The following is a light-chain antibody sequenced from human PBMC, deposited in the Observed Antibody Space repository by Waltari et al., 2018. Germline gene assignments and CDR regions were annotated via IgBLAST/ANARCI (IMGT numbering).Light chain of an antibody. V-gene: IGKV1-9*01. CDR1: QGISSY. J-gene: IGKJ1*01. CDR2: AAS. Sequence: DIQLTQSPSFLSASVGDRVTITCRASQGISSYLAWYQQKPGKAPKLLIYAASTLQSGVPSRFSDSVSWTEFTHTIISLQPEDFATYYCQQLNSYPRTFGQGTKGEIK. CDR3: QQLNSYPRT.